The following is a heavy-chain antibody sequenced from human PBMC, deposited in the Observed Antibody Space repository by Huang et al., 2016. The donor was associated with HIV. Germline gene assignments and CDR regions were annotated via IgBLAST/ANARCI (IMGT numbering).Heavy chain of an antibody. CDR3: ARGGELLWFGEPGGWFDP. D-gene: IGHD3-10*01. J-gene: IGHJ5*02. V-gene: IGHV4-4*07. Sequence: QVQLQESGPGLVKPSETLSLTCTVSGGSISSYYWNWLRQPGGKGLEWSGRIDTSGSTNYNPALKSRGTQSVDTAKNQFSLKLSSVTAADTAVYYCARGGELLWFGEPGGWFDPWGQGTLVTVSS. CDR1: GGSISSYY. CDR2: IDTSGST.